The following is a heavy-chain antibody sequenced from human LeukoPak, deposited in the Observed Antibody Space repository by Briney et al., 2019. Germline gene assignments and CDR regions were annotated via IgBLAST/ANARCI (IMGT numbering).Heavy chain of an antibody. D-gene: IGHD3-22*01. CDR3: GAYYYDSSGYYPTFDY. V-gene: IGHV4-39*01. CDR1: GGSISSSSYY. J-gene: IGHJ4*02. CDR2: IYYSGST. Sequence: SETLSLTCTVSGGSISSSSYYWGWMRQPPGKGLEGIGSIYYSGSTYYNPSLKSRVTISVDTSKNKFSLKLSSVTAADTAVYYCGAYYYDSSGYYPTFDYWGQGTLVTVSS.